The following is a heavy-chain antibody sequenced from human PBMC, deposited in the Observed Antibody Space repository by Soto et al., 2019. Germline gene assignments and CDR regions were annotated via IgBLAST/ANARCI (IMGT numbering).Heavy chain of an antibody. V-gene: IGHV5-10-1*01. Sequence: GESLKISCKGSGDSFLDYWISWVRQMPGKGLEWMGRIDPSDSQTYYSPSFRGHVTISVAKSITTVFLQWSSLRASDTAMYYCARQIYDSDTGPNFQYYFDSWGQGTPVTVSS. D-gene: IGHD3-22*01. CDR3: ARQIYDSDTGPNFQYYFDS. CDR1: GDSFLDYW. CDR2: IDPSDSQT. J-gene: IGHJ4*02.